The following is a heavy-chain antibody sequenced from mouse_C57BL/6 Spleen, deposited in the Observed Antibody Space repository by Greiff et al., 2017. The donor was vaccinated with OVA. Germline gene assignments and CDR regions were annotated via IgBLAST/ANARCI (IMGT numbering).Heavy chain of an antibody. CDR3: ARGSDDGYYDY. CDR2: IYPGDGDT. Sequence: QVQLQQSGPELVKPGASVKISCKASGYAFSSSWMNWVKQRPGKGLEWIGRIYPGDGDTNYNGKFKGKATLTADKSSSTAYMQLSSLTSEDSAVYFCARGSDDGYYDYWGQVTTLTVSS. J-gene: IGHJ2*01. D-gene: IGHD2-3*01. CDR1: GYAFSSSW. V-gene: IGHV1-82*01.